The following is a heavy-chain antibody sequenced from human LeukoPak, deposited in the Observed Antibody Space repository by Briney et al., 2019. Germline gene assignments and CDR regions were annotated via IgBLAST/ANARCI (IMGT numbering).Heavy chain of an antibody. J-gene: IGHJ4*02. Sequence: ASVKVSCKTSGYIFSDYSISWVRQAPGQGLEWMGWISTYNGHTNYAQKFQGRITMTIDTSTTTVYLELRSLRSDDTAVYYCARDQGGFPGSGRNREGPYYWGQGTLVTVSS. CDR2: ISTYNGHT. CDR1: GYIFSDYS. V-gene: IGHV1-18*01. D-gene: IGHD3-10*01. CDR3: ARDQGGFPGSGRNREGPYY.